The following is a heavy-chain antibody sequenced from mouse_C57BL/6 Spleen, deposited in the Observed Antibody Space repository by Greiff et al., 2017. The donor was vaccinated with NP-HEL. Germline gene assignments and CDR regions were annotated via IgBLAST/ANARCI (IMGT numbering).Heavy chain of an antibody. J-gene: IGHJ1*03. CDR3: ARRPLLSYWYFDV. D-gene: IGHD6-1*01. Sequence: VQLQQPGAELVMPGASVKLSCKASGYTFTSYWMHWVKQRPGQGLEWIGEIDPSDSYTNYNQKFKGKSTLTVDKSSSTAYMQLSSLTSEDSAVYYCARRPLLSYWYFDVWGTGTTVTVSS. CDR1: GYTFTSYW. CDR2: IDPSDSYT. V-gene: IGHV1-69*01.